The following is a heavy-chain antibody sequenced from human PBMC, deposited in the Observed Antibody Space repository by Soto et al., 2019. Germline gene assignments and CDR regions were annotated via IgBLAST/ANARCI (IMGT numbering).Heavy chain of an antibody. D-gene: IGHD2-8*01. CDR1: GGSISSSNW. CDR3: ARVVYANPRDQNWYFDL. V-gene: IGHV4-4*02. Sequence: QVQLQESGPGLVKPSGTLSLTCAVSGGSISSSNWWRWVRQPPGKGLEWIGEIYHSGSTNYNPSLKRRVTISVDKSKIQFSLKLSSVTAADTAVYYCARVVYANPRDQNWYFDLWGRGTLVTVSS. J-gene: IGHJ2*01. CDR2: IYHSGST.